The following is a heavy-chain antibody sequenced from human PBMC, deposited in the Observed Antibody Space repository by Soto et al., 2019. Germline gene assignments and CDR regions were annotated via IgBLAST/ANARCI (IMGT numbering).Heavy chain of an antibody. Sequence: PSETLSLTCAVSGVSIGSPNWWTWVRQAPGKGLEWIGEMWPSGGTTYNPSLRNRVTISVDTSKNQFSLKLSSVTAADTAVYYCARRRLRLGELSAFDYWGQRTPVTVSS. CDR1: GVSIGSPNW. CDR2: MWPSGGT. J-gene: IGHJ4*02. D-gene: IGHD3-16*02. V-gene: IGHV4-4*02. CDR3: ARRRLRLGELSAFDY.